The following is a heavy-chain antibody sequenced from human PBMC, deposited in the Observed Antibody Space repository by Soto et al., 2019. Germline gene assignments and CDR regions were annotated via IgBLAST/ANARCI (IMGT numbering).Heavy chain of an antibody. Sequence: GGSLRLSCAASGFTFSSYSMNWVRQAPGKGLEWVSSISSSSSYIYYADSVKGRFTISRDNAKNSLYLQMNSLRAEDTAVYYCARSPCSGGSCYSVGMDVWGKGTTVTVSS. V-gene: IGHV3-21*01. CDR3: ARSPCSGGSCYSVGMDV. J-gene: IGHJ6*04. CDR2: ISSSSSYI. D-gene: IGHD2-15*01. CDR1: GFTFSSYS.